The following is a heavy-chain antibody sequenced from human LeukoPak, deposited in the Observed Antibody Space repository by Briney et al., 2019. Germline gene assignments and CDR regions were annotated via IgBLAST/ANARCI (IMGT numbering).Heavy chain of an antibody. V-gene: IGHV3-9*01. CDR2: ISWNSGSI. Sequence: PGGSLRLSCAASGFTFDDYAMHWVRQAPGKGLEWVSGISWNSGSIGYADSVKGRFTISRDNAKNSLYLQMNSLRAEDTALYYCAKEGPYYDSSGYYLDYWGQGTLVTASS. CDR3: AKEGPYYDSSGYYLDY. D-gene: IGHD3-22*01. J-gene: IGHJ4*02. CDR1: GFTFDDYA.